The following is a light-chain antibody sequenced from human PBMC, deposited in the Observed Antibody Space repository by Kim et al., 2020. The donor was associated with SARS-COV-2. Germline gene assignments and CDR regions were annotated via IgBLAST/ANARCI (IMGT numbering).Light chain of an antibody. CDR2: AAS. J-gene: IGKJ1*01. CDR3: QQSYTFPRT. CDR1: QRISSF. V-gene: IGKV1-39*01. Sequence: VRDRVTMTGRTRQRISSFVNWDQQKPGTAPKLHNYAASGLQSGVPSRFSGSGSGTDFNLTINGLQPEDFATYFCQQSYTFPRTFGQGTKVDIK.